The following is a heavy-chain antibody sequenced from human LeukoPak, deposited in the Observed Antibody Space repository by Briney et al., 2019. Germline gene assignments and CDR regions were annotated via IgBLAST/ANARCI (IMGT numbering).Heavy chain of an antibody. V-gene: IGHV1-18*01. Sequence: GAAVKVSCKASGYTFTSYGISWVRQAPGQGLEWMGWISAYNGNTNYAQKPQGRVTMTTDTSTSTAYMERRSLRTDDTAVYYCARGIAVAGYFDYWGQGTLVTVSS. CDR3: ARGIAVAGYFDY. CDR1: GYTFTSYG. D-gene: IGHD6-19*01. CDR2: ISAYNGNT. J-gene: IGHJ4*02.